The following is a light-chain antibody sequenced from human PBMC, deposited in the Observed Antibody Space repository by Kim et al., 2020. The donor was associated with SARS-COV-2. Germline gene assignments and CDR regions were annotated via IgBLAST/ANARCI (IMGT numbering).Light chain of an antibody. J-gene: IGKJ1*01. CDR2: WAS. V-gene: IGKV4-1*01. Sequence: DIVMTQSPDSLAVSLGERATINCKSSQNILYSSNNKNYLAWYQQKPGQPPKLLIYWASTRESGVPDRFSGGGSVTDFTLTISSLEAEDVAVYYCQQYYDTPTFGQGTKVDIK. CDR1: QNILYSSNNKNY. CDR3: QQYYDTPT.